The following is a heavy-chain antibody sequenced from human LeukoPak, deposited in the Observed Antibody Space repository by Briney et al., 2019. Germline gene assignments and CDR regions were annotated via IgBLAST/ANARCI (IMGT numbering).Heavy chain of an antibody. J-gene: IGHJ5*02. D-gene: IGHD6-6*01. CDR1: GFTFSSYA. CDR2: ISYDGSNK. V-gene: IGHV3-30-3*01. CDR3: ASVMWVDSSSSGDNWFDP. Sequence: GRSLRLSCAASGFTFSSYAMHWVRQAPGKGLEWVAVISYDGSNKYYADSVKGRFTISRDNSKNTLYLQMNSLRAEDTAVYYCASVMWVDSSSSGDNWFDPWGQGTLVTVSS.